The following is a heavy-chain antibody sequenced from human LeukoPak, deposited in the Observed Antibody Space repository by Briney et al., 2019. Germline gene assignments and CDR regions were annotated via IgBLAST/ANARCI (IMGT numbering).Heavy chain of an antibody. J-gene: IGHJ6*03. CDR3: ASPAYDSSGYYSYYYYMDV. D-gene: IGHD3-22*01. Sequence: GESLKISCKGSGFSFTSYWIGRVRQMPGKGLEWMGIIYPGDSDTRYSPSFQGQVTISADKSISTAYLQWSSLKASDTAMYYCASPAYDSSGYYSYYYYMDVWGKGTTVTVSS. CDR1: GFSFTSYW. V-gene: IGHV5-51*01. CDR2: IYPGDSDT.